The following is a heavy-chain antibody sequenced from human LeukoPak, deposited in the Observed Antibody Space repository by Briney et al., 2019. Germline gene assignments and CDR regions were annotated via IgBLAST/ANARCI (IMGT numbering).Heavy chain of an antibody. CDR3: ARGPSRIQLWLRLGTVDAFDI. CDR1: GDSISSGGYY. J-gene: IGHJ3*02. CDR2: INHSGST. V-gene: IGHV4-39*07. Sequence: SETLSLTCTVSGDSISSGGYYWSWIRQPPGKGLEWIGEINHSGSTNYNPSLKSRVTISVDTSKNQFSLKLSSVTAADTAVYYCARGPSRIQLWLRLGTVDAFDIWGQGTMVTVSS. D-gene: IGHD5-18*01.